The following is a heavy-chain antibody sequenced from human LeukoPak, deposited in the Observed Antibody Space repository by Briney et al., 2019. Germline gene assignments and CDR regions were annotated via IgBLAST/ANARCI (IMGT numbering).Heavy chain of an antibody. D-gene: IGHD3-22*01. CDR3: ARDSSYDSSVLLGY. Sequence: PGGSLRLSCAASGFTFSSYAMHWVRQAPGKGLEWVAVISYDGSNKYYADSVKGRFTISRDNSKNTLYLQMNSLRAEDTAVYYCARDSSYDSSVLLGYWGQGTLVTVSS. CDR2: ISYDGSNK. V-gene: IGHV3-30-3*01. CDR1: GFTFSSYA. J-gene: IGHJ4*02.